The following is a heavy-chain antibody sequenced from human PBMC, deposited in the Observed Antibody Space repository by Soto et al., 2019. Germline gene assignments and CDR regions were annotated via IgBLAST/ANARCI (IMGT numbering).Heavy chain of an antibody. V-gene: IGHV3-30*18. D-gene: IGHD2-8*01. Sequence: QVQLVESGGGVVQPGRSPRLSCAASGFTFSSYGMHWVRQAPGKGLEWVAVISYDGSNKYYADSVKGRFTISRDNSKNTLYLQMNSLRAEDTAVYYCAKDIVRDYYGMDVWGQGTTVTVSS. CDR1: GFTFSSYG. J-gene: IGHJ6*02. CDR2: ISYDGSNK. CDR3: AKDIVRDYYGMDV.